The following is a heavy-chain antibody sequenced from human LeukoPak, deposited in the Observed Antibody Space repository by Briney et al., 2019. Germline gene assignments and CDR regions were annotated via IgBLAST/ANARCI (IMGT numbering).Heavy chain of an antibody. CDR2: KYARGNS. CDR1: GGSISNYY. V-gene: IGHV4-4*07. Sequence: SETLSLTCTVSGGSISNYYWSWIRQPAGKGLEWIGRKYARGNSNYNPLQSRVTMSVDTSKNQFSLKLRSVTAADTAVYYCARGRYCSADICTGGDSFDIWGQGIMVSVSS. D-gene: IGHD2-15*01. J-gene: IGHJ3*02. CDR3: ARGRYCSADICTGGDSFDI.